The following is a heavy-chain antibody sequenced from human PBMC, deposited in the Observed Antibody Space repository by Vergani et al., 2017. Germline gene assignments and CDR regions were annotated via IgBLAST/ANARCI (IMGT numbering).Heavy chain of an antibody. J-gene: IGHJ5*02. CDR1: GGSISSSSYY. V-gene: IGHV4-39*01. Sequence: QLQLQESGPGLVKPSETLSLTCTVSGGSISSSSYYWGWIRQPPGKGLEWIGSIYYSGSTYYNPSLKSRVTISVDTSKNQFSLQLSSVTAADTAVYYCARAIVVVPAAAVGWFDPWGQGTLVTVSS. D-gene: IGHD2-2*01. CDR3: ARAIVVVPAAAVGWFDP. CDR2: IYYSGST.